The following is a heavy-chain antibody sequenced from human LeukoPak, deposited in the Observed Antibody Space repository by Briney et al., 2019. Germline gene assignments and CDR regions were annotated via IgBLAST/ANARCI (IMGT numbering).Heavy chain of an antibody. Sequence: PGGSLRLSCAGAGFTFINYGIHWVRQAPGKGLEWVSAISGSGGSTYYADSVKGRFTISRDNSKNTLYLQMNSLRAEDTAVYYCAKIPSGSYYRYYFDYWGQGTLVTVSS. J-gene: IGHJ4*02. CDR1: GFTFINYG. V-gene: IGHV3-23*01. CDR2: ISGSGGST. D-gene: IGHD1-26*01. CDR3: AKIPSGSYYRYYFDY.